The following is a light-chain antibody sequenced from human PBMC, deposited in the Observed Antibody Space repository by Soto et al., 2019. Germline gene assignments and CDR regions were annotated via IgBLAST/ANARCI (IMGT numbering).Light chain of an antibody. CDR3: QQYGSSPPIT. CDR2: GAS. CDR1: HSVSSSY. V-gene: IGKV3-20*01. J-gene: IGKJ5*01. Sequence: EIVLTQSPGTLSLSPGERATLSCRASHSVSSSYLAWYQQKPGQAPRLLIYGASSRATGIPDRFSGSESGTDCTLAISRLEREDFAVYYCQQYGSSPPITFGQGTRLEIK.